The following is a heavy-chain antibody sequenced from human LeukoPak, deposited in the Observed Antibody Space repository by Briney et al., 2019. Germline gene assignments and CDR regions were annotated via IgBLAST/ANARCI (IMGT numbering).Heavy chain of an antibody. CDR3: AKDPRASSAYYYDRLGY. Sequence: GGSLRLSCAASGFTFSSNAMSWVRQAPGKGLEWVSAISGSGGSTYYADSVKGQFTISRDNSKSTLNLQMNSLRVEDTAVYYCAKDPRASSAYYYDRLGYWGQGTLVTVSS. J-gene: IGHJ4*02. CDR2: ISGSGGST. D-gene: IGHD3-22*01. V-gene: IGHV3-23*01. CDR1: GFTFSSNA.